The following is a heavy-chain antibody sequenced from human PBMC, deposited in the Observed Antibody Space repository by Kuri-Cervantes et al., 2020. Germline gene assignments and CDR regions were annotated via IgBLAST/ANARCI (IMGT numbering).Heavy chain of an antibody. J-gene: IGHJ4*02. V-gene: IGHV1-2*02. CDR3: AKRGRVGYNEGFDN. CDR2: INPNSGDT. Sequence: ASVKVSCKASGGTFSSYAISWVRQAPGHGLEWMGWINPNSGDTDYAQKFQGRVTMTRDTSISTAYMELRSLRVEDTAVYYCAKRGRVGYNEGFDNWGQGTLVTVSS. CDR1: GGTFSSYA. D-gene: IGHD5-24*01.